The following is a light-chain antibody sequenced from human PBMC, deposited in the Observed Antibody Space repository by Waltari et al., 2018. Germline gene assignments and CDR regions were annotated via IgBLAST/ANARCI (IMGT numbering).Light chain of an antibody. J-gene: IGKJ1*01. CDR3: QQSYSSPQRT. Sequence: DIQMTQSPSSLSASVGDRVTITCRASQSISTYLNWYQQKPGKAPKLLIYAASSLQSGVPSRFSGSGSGTDVTLTISSLQPEDFATYFCQQSYSSPQRTFGPGTKVEIK. V-gene: IGKV1-39*01. CDR2: AAS. CDR1: QSISTY.